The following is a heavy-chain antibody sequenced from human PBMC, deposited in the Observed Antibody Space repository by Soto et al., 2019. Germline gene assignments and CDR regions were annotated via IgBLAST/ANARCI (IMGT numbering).Heavy chain of an antibody. J-gene: IGHJ4*02. V-gene: IGHV3-23*01. CDR1: GFTFSSYA. CDR2: ISGSGGST. CDR3: AKGAPPPNDPLDYFDY. Sequence: GGSLRLSCAASGFTFSSYAMSWVRQAPGKGLEWVSAISGSGGSTYYADSVKGRFTISRDNSKNTLYLQMNSLRAEDTAVYYCAKGAPPPNDPLDYFDYWGQGTLVTVSS.